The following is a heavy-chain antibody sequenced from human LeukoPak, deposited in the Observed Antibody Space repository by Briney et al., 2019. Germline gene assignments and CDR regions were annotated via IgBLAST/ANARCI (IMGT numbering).Heavy chain of an antibody. Sequence: ASVKVSCEASGYTFTSYYMHWVRQAPGQGLEWMGIINPSGGSTSYAQKFQGRVTMTRDTSTSTVYMELSSLRSEDTAVYYCARGQYDFWSGYSSTRGVFDYWGQGTLVTVSS. CDR1: GYTFTSYY. CDR2: INPSGGST. CDR3: ARGQYDFWSGYSSTRGVFDY. V-gene: IGHV1-46*01. D-gene: IGHD3-3*01. J-gene: IGHJ4*02.